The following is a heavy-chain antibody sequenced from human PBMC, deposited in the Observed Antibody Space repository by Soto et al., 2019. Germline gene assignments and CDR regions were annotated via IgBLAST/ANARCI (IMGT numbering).Heavy chain of an antibody. CDR1: AFIFKDYA. V-gene: IGHV3-23*01. Sequence: GGSLRLSWTASAFIFKDYAMSWVRQAPGKGLEWVSTISRGGAYTHYADSVKGGFTISRDNSANLLYLHMDSLGGADTAVYYCARDPSTHYADHWGLGTLVTVSS. J-gene: IGHJ4*02. D-gene: IGHD3-16*01. CDR2: ISRGGAYT. CDR3: ARDPSTHYADH.